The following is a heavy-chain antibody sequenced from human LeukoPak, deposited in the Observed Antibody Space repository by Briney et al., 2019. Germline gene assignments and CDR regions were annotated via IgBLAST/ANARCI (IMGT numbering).Heavy chain of an antibody. D-gene: IGHD6-19*01. CDR1: GFTFSSYS. CDR2: ISSSSSYI. CDR3: ARADPVAGIDY. Sequence: GGSLGLSCAASGFTFSSYSMNWVRQAPGKGLEWVSSISSSSSYIYYADSVKGRFTISRDNAKNSLYLQMNSLRAQDTAVYYCARADPVAGIDYWGQGTLVTVSS. V-gene: IGHV3-21*01. J-gene: IGHJ4*02.